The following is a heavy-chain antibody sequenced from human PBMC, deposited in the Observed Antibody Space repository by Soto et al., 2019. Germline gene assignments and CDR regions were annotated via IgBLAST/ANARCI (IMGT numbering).Heavy chain of an antibody. CDR1: GFTFSSYG. Sequence: QVQLVESGGGVVQPGRSLRLSCAASGFTFSSYGMHWVRQAPGKGLEWVAVISYDGSNKYYADSVKGRFTISRDNSKNTLYLQMNSLRAEDTAVYYCARNADFPAYYYYYGMDVWGQGTTVTVSS. V-gene: IGHV3-30*03. J-gene: IGHJ6*02. D-gene: IGHD4-17*01. CDR2: ISYDGSNK. CDR3: ARNADFPAYYYYYGMDV.